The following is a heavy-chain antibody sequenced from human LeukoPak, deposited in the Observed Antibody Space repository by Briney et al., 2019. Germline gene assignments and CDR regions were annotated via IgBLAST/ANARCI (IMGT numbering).Heavy chain of an antibody. CDR2: ISSSSSTI. J-gene: IGHJ4*02. D-gene: IGHD3-3*01. CDR3: ARGGHVLRFLEWLTS. CDR1: GFTFSSYS. Sequence: GGSLRLSCAASGFTFSSYSMNWVRQAPGKGLEWVSYISSSSSTIYYADSVKGRFTIPRDNAKNSLYLQMNSLRDEDTAVYYCARGGHVLRFLEWLTSWGQGTLVTVSS. V-gene: IGHV3-48*02.